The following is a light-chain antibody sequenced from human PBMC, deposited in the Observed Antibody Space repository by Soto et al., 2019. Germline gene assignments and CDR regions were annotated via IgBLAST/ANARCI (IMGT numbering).Light chain of an antibody. Sequence: EIVLTQSPGTLPLSPGERATLSCRASQRVSSSYLAWYQQKPGQAPRLLIYGASSRATGIPDRFSGSGSGTDFTLTISRLEPEDFAVYYCQQYGSSTVTFGQGTKVEIK. CDR3: QQYGSSTVT. V-gene: IGKV3-20*01. CDR1: QRVSSSY. CDR2: GAS. J-gene: IGKJ1*01.